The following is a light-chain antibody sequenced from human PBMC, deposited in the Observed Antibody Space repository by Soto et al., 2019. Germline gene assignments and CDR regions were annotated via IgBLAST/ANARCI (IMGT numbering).Light chain of an antibody. J-gene: IGLJ2*01. CDR2: DNN. CDR3: GTWDSSRIAVV. CDR1: SSNIGNNY. V-gene: IGLV1-51*01. Sequence: QSVLTQPPSVSAAPGQKVTISCSGSSSNIGNNYVSWYQQLPGTAPKLLIYDNNKRPSGIPDRFSGSKSGTSATLGITGLQTGDEADYYCGTWDSSRIAVVFGGGTKLPVL.